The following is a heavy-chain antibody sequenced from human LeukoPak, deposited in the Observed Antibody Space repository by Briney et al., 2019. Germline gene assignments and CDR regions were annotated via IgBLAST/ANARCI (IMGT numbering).Heavy chain of an antibody. CDR3: ARVYRSGGSIDY. Sequence: GGSLRLSCAASGFTFSDYYMSWIRQAPGKGLEWVSYISKSGSTIHYADSVKGRFTISRDNAKNSLYLQMNSLRAEDTAVYYCARVYRSGGSIDYWGRGTLVTVSS. J-gene: IGHJ4*02. V-gene: IGHV3-11*04. CDR1: GFTFSDYY. CDR2: ISKSGSTI. D-gene: IGHD2-15*01.